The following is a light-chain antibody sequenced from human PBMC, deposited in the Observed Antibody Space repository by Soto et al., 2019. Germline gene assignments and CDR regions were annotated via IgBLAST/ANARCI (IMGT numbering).Light chain of an antibody. J-gene: IGKJ2*01. CDR1: QSVSSSY. V-gene: IGKV3-20*01. Sequence: EIVLTQSPGTLSLSPGERATLSCRASQSVSSSYLAWYQQKPGQAPRLLIYGASSRATGIPDRFSGSGSGTRFTSTIRRLEAEEFGGDYCQQYGSSPRVTFGQGTKLEIK. CDR3: QQYGSSPRVT. CDR2: GAS.